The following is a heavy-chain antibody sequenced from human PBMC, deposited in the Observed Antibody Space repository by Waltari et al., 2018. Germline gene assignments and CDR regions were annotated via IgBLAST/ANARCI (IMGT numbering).Heavy chain of an antibody. CDR1: GFTFSSYA. Sequence: EVQLLESGGGLVQPGGSLRLSCAASGFTFSSYAMSWVRQAPGKGLEWVSAISGSGGSTYYADAVKGRFTISRDNSKNTLYLQMNSLRAEDTAVYYCATSGGGVIAADYWGQGTLVTVSS. V-gene: IGHV3-23*01. CDR3: ATSGGGVIAADY. J-gene: IGHJ4*02. CDR2: ISGSGGST. D-gene: IGHD3-16*02.